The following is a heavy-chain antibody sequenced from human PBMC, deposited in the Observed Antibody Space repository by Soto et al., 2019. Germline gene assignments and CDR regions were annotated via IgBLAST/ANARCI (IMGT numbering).Heavy chain of an antibody. CDR3: ARSRITGTTWSFDK. V-gene: IGHV5-51*01. CDR1: GYSFTNYW. Sequence: PGESLKISCKASGYSFTNYWIGWVRQMPGKGLEWMAIIYPGDSDARYRPSFQGQVTISVDKSINTAYLQWSSLKASDTAMYYCARSRITGTTWSFDKWGQGTLVTVSS. CDR2: IYPGDSDA. D-gene: IGHD1-20*01. J-gene: IGHJ4*02.